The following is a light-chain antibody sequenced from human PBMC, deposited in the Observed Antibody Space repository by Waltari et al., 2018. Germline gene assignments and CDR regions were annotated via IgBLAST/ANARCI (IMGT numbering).Light chain of an antibody. Sequence: SSELTQPPSVSVSPGQTARISCSRYALPKQYGYWYQQKPGQAPMLVIYRDTERPSGIPERFSGFSSGTTVTLTISGVQAEDEADYYCQSADSSGTYWEFGGGTKLTVL. CDR3: QSADSSGTYWE. V-gene: IGLV3-25*03. CDR2: RDT. CDR1: ALPKQY. J-gene: IGLJ3*02.